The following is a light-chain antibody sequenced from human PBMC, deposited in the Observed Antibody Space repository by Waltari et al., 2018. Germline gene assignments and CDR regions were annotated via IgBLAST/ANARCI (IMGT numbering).Light chain of an antibody. CDR3: AAWDDSLNGRV. V-gene: IGLV1-44*01. J-gene: IGLJ3*02. Sequence: QSVLTQPPSASGTPGQRVTISCSGSSSNIGSNTVNWYQQLPGTAPKPLIYSNNQRPSGVPDLFSGSKSGTSASLAISGLQSEDEADYYCAAWDDSLNGRVFGGGTKLTVL. CDR1: SSNIGSNT. CDR2: SNN.